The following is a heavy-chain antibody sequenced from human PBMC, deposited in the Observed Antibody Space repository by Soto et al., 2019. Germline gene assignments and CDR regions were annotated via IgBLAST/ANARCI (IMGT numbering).Heavy chain of an antibody. CDR3: ARETGQVRGRYFDS. Sequence: QVQLVQSGAEVKKPASSVKVSCKASGDTFSSYTISWVRQAPGQGLEWMGGIIPIFATANYAQQFQGRITISADFSTNTAHMELSSLRSDDTAVYYCARETGQVRGRYFDSCGQGTLVTVSS. V-gene: IGHV1-69*12. J-gene: IGHJ4*02. D-gene: IGHD3-10*01. CDR1: GDTFSSYT. CDR2: IIPIFATA.